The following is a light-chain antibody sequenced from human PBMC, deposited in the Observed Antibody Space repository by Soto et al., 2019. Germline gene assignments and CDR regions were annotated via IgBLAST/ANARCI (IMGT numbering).Light chain of an antibody. CDR1: SGHKKYA. CDR2: VNSDGSH. V-gene: IGLV4-69*01. J-gene: IGLJ3*02. Sequence: QTVVTQSPSASASLGASVKLTCTLSSGHKKYAIAWHQQQPQKGPRYLMNVNSDGSHSKGDGIPDRFSGSSSGTERYLIISSLQSEDEADYYCQTWGTGVRVFGGGTKLTVL. CDR3: QTWGTGVRV.